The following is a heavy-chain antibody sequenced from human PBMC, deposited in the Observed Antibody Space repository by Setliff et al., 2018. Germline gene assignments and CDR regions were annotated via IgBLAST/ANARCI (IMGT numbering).Heavy chain of an antibody. Sequence: SETLSLTCTVSGGSINSYYWSWIRQPAGKGLEWIGRMYTSETTNYNPSLKSRVTMSVDTSKNQFSLKLSSVTAADTAVYYCAKEASSGWYFDYWDQGTLVTVSS. D-gene: IGHD6-19*01. J-gene: IGHJ4*02. CDR3: AKEASSGWYFDY. CDR2: MYTSETT. CDR1: GGSINSYY. V-gene: IGHV4-4*07.